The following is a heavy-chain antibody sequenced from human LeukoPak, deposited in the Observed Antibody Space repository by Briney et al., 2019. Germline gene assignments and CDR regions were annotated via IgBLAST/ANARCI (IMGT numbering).Heavy chain of an antibody. D-gene: IGHD3-22*01. CDR3: ASLWSSTSGYYH. CDR1: GYTFSSYS. Sequence: GGSLRLSCAASGYTFSSYSMNWVRQAPGKGLEWVSYIDGSGSTMYYADSVKGRFTISRDNAKNSLYLQMNSQRAEDTAVYYCASLWSSTSGYYHWGQGTLVTVSS. J-gene: IGHJ5*02. V-gene: IGHV3-48*01. CDR2: IDGSGSTM.